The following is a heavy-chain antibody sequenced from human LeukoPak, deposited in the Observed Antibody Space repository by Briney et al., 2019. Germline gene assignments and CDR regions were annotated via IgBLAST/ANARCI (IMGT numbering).Heavy chain of an antibody. CDR3: ARDRGDRGYCSGGSCYFDY. CDR2: IYYSGST. Sequence: PSETLSLTCTVSGGSISSGGYYWSWIRQHPGKGLEWIGYIYYSGSTYYNPSLKSRVTISVDTSKNQFSLKLSSVTAADTAVYYCARDRGDRGYCSGGSCYFDYWGQGTLVTVSS. CDR1: GGSISSGGYY. J-gene: IGHJ4*02. D-gene: IGHD2-15*01. V-gene: IGHV4-31*03.